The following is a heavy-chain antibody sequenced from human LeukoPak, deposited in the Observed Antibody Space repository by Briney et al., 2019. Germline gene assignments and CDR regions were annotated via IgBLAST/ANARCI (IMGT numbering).Heavy chain of an antibody. CDR3: ARVASSSWYFGYYYYYGMDV. CDR1: GGSFSGYY. Sequence: PSETLSLTCAVYGGSFSGYYWSWIRQPPGKGLEWIGEINHSGSTNYNPSLKSRVTISVDTSKNQFSLKLNSVTAADTAVYYCARVASSSWYFGYYYYYGMDVWGRGTTVTVSS. J-gene: IGHJ6*04. CDR2: INHSGST. D-gene: IGHD6-13*01. V-gene: IGHV4-34*01.